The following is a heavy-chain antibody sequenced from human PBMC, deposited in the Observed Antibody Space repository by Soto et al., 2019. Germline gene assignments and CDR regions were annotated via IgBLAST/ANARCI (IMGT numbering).Heavy chain of an antibody. J-gene: IGHJ4*02. D-gene: IGHD6-19*01. CDR2: INPYNGNT. V-gene: IGHV1-18*01. Sequence: QVQLVQSGAEVKKPGASVKVSCKASGYTFTSYGISWVRQAPGQGLEWMGWINPYNGNTKYAQKRQGRVTMTTDTSMNTAYTALRSLRSDDTAVYYCARDAAVRLFDYWGQGTLVTLSS. CDR1: GYTFTSYG. CDR3: ARDAAVRLFDY.